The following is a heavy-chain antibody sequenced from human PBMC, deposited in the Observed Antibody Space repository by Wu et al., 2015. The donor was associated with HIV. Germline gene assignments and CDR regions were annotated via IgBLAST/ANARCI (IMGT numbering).Heavy chain of an antibody. D-gene: IGHD3-10*01. CDR3: ARDLVVRGVIITTPHFDY. J-gene: IGHJ4*02. V-gene: IGHV1-18*01. Sequence: QVQLVQSGAEVKKPGASVKVSCKASGYTFTSYGISWVRQAPGQGLEWMGWISAYNGNTNYAQKLQGRVTMTTDTSTSTAYMELRSLRSDDTAVYYCARDLVVRGVIITTPHFDYWGQGTLVTVSS. CDR1: GYTFTSYG. CDR2: ISAYNGNT.